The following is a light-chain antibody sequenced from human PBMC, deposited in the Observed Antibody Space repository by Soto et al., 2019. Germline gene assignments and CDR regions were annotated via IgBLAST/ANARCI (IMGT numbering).Light chain of an antibody. CDR3: QQRSNSPFT. CDR1: QSVSSY. CDR2: DAS. Sequence: EIVLTQSPATLSLSPGERATLSCRASQSVSSYLAWYQQKPGQAPRLLIYDASNRATGIPVRFSGSGSGTDFTLTISSLEPEDFAVYYCQQRSNSPFTFGPGTKVDIK. V-gene: IGKV3-11*01. J-gene: IGKJ3*01.